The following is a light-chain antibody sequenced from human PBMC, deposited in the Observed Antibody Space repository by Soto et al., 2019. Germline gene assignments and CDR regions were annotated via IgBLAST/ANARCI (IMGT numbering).Light chain of an antibody. CDR1: QSISSW. Sequence: DIQMTQSPSTLSASVGDRVTITCRTSQSISSWLAWYQQKPGKAPKLLIYDASSLESGVPSRFSGSGSGTEFTLTISSLQPDDFATYYCQQYNSYPLTFGQGTRLEIK. V-gene: IGKV1-5*01. CDR3: QQYNSYPLT. J-gene: IGKJ5*01. CDR2: DAS.